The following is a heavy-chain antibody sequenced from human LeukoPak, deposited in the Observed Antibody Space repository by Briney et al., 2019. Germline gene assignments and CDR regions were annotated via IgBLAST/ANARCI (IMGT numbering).Heavy chain of an antibody. D-gene: IGHD2-2*01. CDR1: GGSISSGGYY. CDR3: AGRAAMGYYYYGMDV. Sequence: PSETLSLTCTVSGGSISSGGYYWSWIRQHPGKGLEWIGYIYYSGSTYYNPSLKSRVTISVDTSKNQFSLKLSSVTAADTAVYYCAGRAAMGYYYYGMDVWGQGTTVTVSS. V-gene: IGHV4-31*03. J-gene: IGHJ6*02. CDR2: IYYSGST.